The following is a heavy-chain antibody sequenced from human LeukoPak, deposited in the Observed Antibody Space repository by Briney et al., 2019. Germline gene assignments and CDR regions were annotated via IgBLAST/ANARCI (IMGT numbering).Heavy chain of an antibody. CDR1: GFTLSSYS. J-gene: IGHJ5*02. V-gene: IGHV3-48*02. CDR2: ISTGSDTV. CDR3: ARGPPLFDP. Sequence: GGSLRLSCVASGFTLSSYSMNWVRQAPGQGLEWLSYISTGSDTVYYADSVKGRFSISRDNAKNSLYLQMNSLRDEDTAVYYCARGPPLFDPWGQGTLVTVSS.